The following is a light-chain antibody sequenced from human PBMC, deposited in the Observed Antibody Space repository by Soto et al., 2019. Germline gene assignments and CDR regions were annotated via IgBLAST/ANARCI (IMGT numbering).Light chain of an antibody. V-gene: IGLV1-40*01. CDR3: QSYDSSLSGSGV. Sequence: QSALTQPPSVSVAPGQRGTISCTGSSSNIGAGYDVHWYQQRPGTAPKLLIYGNNNRPSGVPDRFSGSKSGTSASLAITGLQAEDEGDYYCQSYDSSLSGSGVFGGGTKLTVL. CDR1: SSNIGAGYD. J-gene: IGLJ2*01. CDR2: GNN.